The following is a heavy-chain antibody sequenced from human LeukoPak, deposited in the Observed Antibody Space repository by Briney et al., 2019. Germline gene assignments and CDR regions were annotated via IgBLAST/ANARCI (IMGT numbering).Heavy chain of an antibody. Sequence: ASVKVSXKVSGYTLTELSMHWVRQAPGKGLEWMGGLDPEDGETIYAQKFQGRVTMTEDTSTDTAYMELSSLRSEDTAVYYCATRGGGIVGASYYYYYYMDVWGKGTTVTVSS. CDR2: LDPEDGET. CDR1: GYTLTELS. J-gene: IGHJ6*03. V-gene: IGHV1-24*01. CDR3: ATRGGGIVGASYYYYYYMDV. D-gene: IGHD1-26*01.